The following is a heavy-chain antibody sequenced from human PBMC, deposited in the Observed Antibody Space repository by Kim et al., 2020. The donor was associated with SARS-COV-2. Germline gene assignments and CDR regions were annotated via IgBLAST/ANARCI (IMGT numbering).Heavy chain of an antibody. CDR1: GFTFSSYG. CDR3: AKDLGRWELFAYYYYYG. D-gene: IGHD1-26*01. V-gene: IGHV3-30*18. J-gene: IGHJ6*01. Sequence: GGSLRLSCAASGFTFSSYGMHWVRQAPGKGLEWVAVISYDGSNKYYADSVKGRFTISRDNSKNTLYLQMNSLRAEDTAVYYCAKDLGRWELFAYYYYYG. CDR2: ISYDGSNK.